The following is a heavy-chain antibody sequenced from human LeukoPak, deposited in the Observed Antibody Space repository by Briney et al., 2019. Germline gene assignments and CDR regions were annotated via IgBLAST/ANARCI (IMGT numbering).Heavy chain of an antibody. D-gene: IGHD2-2*02. V-gene: IGHV3-53*04. CDR3: ARDDIVVVPAAIGSRYYYYGMDV. CDR1: GFTVSSNY. J-gene: IGHJ6*02. Sequence: GGSLRLSCAASGFTVSSNYMSWVRQAPGKGLEWVSVIYSGGSTYYADSVKRRFTISRHNSKNTLYLQMNSLRAEDTAVYYCARDDIVVVPAAIGSRYYYYGMDVWGQGTTVTVSS. CDR2: IYSGGST.